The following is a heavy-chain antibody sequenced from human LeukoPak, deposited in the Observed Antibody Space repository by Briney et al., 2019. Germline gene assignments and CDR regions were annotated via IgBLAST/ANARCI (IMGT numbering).Heavy chain of an antibody. J-gene: IGHJ4*02. D-gene: IGHD1-26*01. CDR3: ASVGGSYCQSGYYFDY. CDR1: GFTFSDYY. V-gene: IGHV3-11*01. CDR2: ISSSGSTI. Sequence: GGSLRLSCAASGFTFSDYYMSWIRQAPGKGLEWVSYISSSGSTIYYADSVKGRFTISRDNAKNSLYLQMNSLRAEDTAVYYCASVGGSYCQSGYYFDYWGQGTLVTVSS.